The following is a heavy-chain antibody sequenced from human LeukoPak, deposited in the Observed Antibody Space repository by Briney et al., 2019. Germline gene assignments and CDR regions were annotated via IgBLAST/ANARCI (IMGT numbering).Heavy chain of an antibody. V-gene: IGHV3-33*01. CDR2: IWYDGSNK. CDR3: AGGEPYVY. J-gene: IGHJ4*02. CDR1: GFTFTTYG. D-gene: IGHD1-14*01. Sequence: GMSLRLSCAASGFTFTTYGMHWVRQAPGKGLEWVAIIWYDGSNKYYADSVRSRFTISRDNSKNTLYLQMNSLRVEDTAMYYCAGGEPYVYWGQGTLVTVSS.